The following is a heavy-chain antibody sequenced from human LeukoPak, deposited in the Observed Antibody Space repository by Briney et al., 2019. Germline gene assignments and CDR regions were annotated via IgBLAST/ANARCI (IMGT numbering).Heavy chain of an antibody. CDR2: ISAYNGNT. CDR1: GYTFTSYG. V-gene: IGHV1-18*01. J-gene: IGHJ4*02. D-gene: IGHD6-13*01. Sequence: ASVKVSCKASGYTFTSYGISWVRQAPGQGLEWMGWISAYNGNTNYAQKLQGRVTMTTDTSTSTAYMELRSLRSDDTAVYYCARCPPELNSSPNPLPDYWGQGTLVTVSS. CDR3: ARCPPELNSSPNPLPDY.